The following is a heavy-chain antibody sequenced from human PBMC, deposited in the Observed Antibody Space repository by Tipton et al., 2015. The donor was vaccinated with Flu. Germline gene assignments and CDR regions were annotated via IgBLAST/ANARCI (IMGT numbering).Heavy chain of an antibody. CDR2: IYYSGST. D-gene: IGHD2-2*01. J-gene: IGHJ5*02. V-gene: IGHV4-59*01. CDR3: AREVVVPAAIGINWFDP. CDR1: GGSISSYY. Sequence: TLSLTCTVSGGSISSYYWSWIRQPPGKGLEWIGYIYYSGSTNYNPSLKSRVTISVDTSKNQFSLKLSSVTAADTAVYYCAREVVVPAAIGINWFDPWGQGPLVTVSS.